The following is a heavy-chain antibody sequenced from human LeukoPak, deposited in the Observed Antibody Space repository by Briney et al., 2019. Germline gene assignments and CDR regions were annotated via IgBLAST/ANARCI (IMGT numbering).Heavy chain of an antibody. CDR3: AMAGGYCSSTSCYKFEVGWFDP. Sequence: SVKVSCKASGYPFTGFYMHWVRQAPGQGLEWMGGIIPIFGTANYAQKFQGRVTITTDESTSTAYMELSSLRSEDTAVYYCAMAGGYCSSTSCYKFEVGWFDPWGQGTLVTVSS. J-gene: IGHJ5*02. CDR2: IIPIFGTA. V-gene: IGHV1-69*05. CDR1: GYPFTGFY. D-gene: IGHD2-2*02.